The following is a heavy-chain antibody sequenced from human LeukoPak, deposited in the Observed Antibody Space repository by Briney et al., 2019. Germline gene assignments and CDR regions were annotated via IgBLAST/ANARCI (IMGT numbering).Heavy chain of an antibody. CDR3: AKGSSGYFVDL. CDR1: GFIFNNYG. Sequence: GGSLRLSCAASGFIFNNYGLIWVRQAPGKGLEWVSAISNDGGGTNYADFVKGRFTISRDNSKNTLFLQMNSLGAEDTALYYCAKGSSGYFVDLWGQGTLVTVSS. V-gene: IGHV3-23*01. J-gene: IGHJ5*02. D-gene: IGHD3-22*01. CDR2: ISNDGGGT.